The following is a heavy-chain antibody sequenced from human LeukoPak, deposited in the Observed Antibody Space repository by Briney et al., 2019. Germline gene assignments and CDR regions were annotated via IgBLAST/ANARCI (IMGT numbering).Heavy chain of an antibody. V-gene: IGHV4-59*08. D-gene: IGHD4-17*01. J-gene: IGHJ4*02. CDR3: ASIDYGDYVGYFDY. Sequence: PSETLSLTCTVSGGSISSYYWSWTRQPPGKGLEWIGYIYYSGSTNYNPSLKSRVTISVDTSKNQFSLKLSSVTAADTAVYYCASIDYGDYVGYFDYWGQGTLVTVSS. CDR1: GGSISSYY. CDR2: IYYSGST.